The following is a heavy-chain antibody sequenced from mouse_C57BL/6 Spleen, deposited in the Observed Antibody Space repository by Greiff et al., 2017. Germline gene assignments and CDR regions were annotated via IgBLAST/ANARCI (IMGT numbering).Heavy chain of an antibody. V-gene: IGHV1-52*01. J-gene: IGHJ3*01. D-gene: IGHD1-1*01. CDR3: AREADSSQFAY. CDR1: GYTFTSYW. CDR2: IDPSDSET. Sequence: VQLQQPGAELVRPGSSVKLSCKASGYTFTSYWMHWVKQRPIQGLEWIGNIDPSDSETHYNQKFKDKATLTVDKSSSTAYMQLSSLTSEGSAVYYCAREADSSQFAYWGQGTLVTVSA.